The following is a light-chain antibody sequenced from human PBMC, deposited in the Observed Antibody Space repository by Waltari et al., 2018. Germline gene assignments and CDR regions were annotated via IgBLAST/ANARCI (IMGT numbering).Light chain of an antibody. J-gene: IGLJ2*01. CDR2: DVS. CDR1: GTDIGTYKF. CDR3: SSYTSSNTLVV. Sequence: QSALTQPASVSGSPGQSITISCTGTGTDIGTYKFVSWYQQRPGRAPNLIIFDVSHRPSGGADRFSGSKSGNTASLTISDLRAEDEAYYHCSSYTSSNTLVVFGGGTRLTVL. V-gene: IGLV2-14*03.